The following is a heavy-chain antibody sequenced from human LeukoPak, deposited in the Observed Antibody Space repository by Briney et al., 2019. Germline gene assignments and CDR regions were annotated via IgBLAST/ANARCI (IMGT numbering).Heavy chain of an antibody. J-gene: IGHJ4*02. Sequence: GGSLRLSCAASGFSISSSAMSWVRQAPGKGLEWVSLIIASSGSTFYAASVKRRFTISRDNSKNTLFLQMNSLRAEDTAVYYCAKGAYDYIEMGYFDYWGQGTLVTVSS. V-gene: IGHV3-23*01. CDR1: GFSISSSA. CDR2: IIASSGST. CDR3: AKGAYDYIEMGYFDY. D-gene: IGHD5-12*01.